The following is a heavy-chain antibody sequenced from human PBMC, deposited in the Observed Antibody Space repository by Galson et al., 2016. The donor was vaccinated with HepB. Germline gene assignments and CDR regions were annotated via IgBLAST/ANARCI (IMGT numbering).Heavy chain of an antibody. J-gene: IGHJ4*02. V-gene: IGHV3-30*04. CDR1: GFTFSNYA. CDR2: ISYNGNYT. Sequence: SLRLSCAASGFTFSNYAMHWVRQAPGTGLDWVAVISYNGNYTYYADSLKGRFTISRDNSKNTLSLQMNGLRPEDTAVYYCARDMAKFDYWGQGTLVTVSS. D-gene: IGHD3-10*01. CDR3: ARDMAKFDY.